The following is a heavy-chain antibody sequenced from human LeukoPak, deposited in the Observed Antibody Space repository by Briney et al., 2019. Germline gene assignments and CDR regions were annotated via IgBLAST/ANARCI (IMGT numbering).Heavy chain of an antibody. Sequence: PGGSLRLSCAASGFTFSSYWMHWVRQAPGKGLVWVSRINSDGSGTSYADSVKGRFTISRDNAKNTLYLQMNSLRAEDTAVYHCARDLYSSSWTFDYWGQGTLVTVSS. CDR1: GFTFSSYW. V-gene: IGHV3-74*01. D-gene: IGHD6-13*01. J-gene: IGHJ4*02. CDR2: INSDGSGT. CDR3: ARDLYSSSWTFDY.